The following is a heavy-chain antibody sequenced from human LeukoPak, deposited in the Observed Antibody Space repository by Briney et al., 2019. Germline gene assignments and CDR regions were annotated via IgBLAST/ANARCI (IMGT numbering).Heavy chain of an antibody. V-gene: IGHV4-39*07. J-gene: IGHJ4*02. CDR3: ARARIAVAGTDFDY. D-gene: IGHD6-19*01. CDR1: GGSISSSSYY. CDR2: IYYSGST. Sequence: SETLSLTCTVSGGSISSSSYYWGWIRQPPGKGLEWIGSIYYSGSTYYNPSLKSRVTISVDTPKNQFSLKLSSVTAADTAVYYCARARIAVAGTDFDYWGQGILVTVSS.